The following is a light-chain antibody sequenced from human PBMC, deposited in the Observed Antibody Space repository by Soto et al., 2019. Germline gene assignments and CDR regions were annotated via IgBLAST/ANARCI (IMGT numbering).Light chain of an antibody. J-gene: IGKJ1*01. CDR1: QSVSSNF. V-gene: IGKV3-20*01. Sequence: EIVLTQSPGTLSLSPGERATLPCRASQSVSSNFLAWYQQKPGQAPRLLIYCASSRATGIPDRFSGSGSGTDLTLTISRLEPEDFAVYYFQQYGSSPRTFGQGTKVEIK. CDR2: CAS. CDR3: QQYGSSPRT.